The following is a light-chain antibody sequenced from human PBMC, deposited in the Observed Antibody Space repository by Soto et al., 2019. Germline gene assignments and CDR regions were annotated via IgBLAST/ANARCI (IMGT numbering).Light chain of an antibody. V-gene: IGLV1-40*01. CDR3: QSYDSSLSGYVV. CDR1: RSNIGAGYD. J-gene: IGLJ2*01. Sequence: QSVLTQPPSVSGAPGQRVTISCTGRRSNIGAGYDVHWYQQLPGTAPKLLIYGNSNRPSGVPDRFSGSKSGTSASLAITGLQAEDEADYHCQSYDSSLSGYVVFGGGTQLTVL. CDR2: GNS.